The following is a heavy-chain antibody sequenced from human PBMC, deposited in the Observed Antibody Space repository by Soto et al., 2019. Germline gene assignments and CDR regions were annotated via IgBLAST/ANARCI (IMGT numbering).Heavy chain of an antibody. J-gene: IGHJ4*02. CDR3: APWFGAFDY. Sequence: QVQLVESGGGVVQPGRSLRLSCAASGFTFSSYGMHWVRQAPGKGLEWVAVISYDGSNKYYADSVKGRFTMSRDNSKNTLYQQMNSLRAEDTAVYYCAPWFGAFDYWGQGTLVTVSS. V-gene: IGHV3-30*03. CDR1: GFTFSSYG. CDR2: ISYDGSNK. D-gene: IGHD3-10*01.